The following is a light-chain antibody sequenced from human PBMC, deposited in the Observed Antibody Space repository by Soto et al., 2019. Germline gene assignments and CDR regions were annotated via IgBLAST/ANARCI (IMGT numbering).Light chain of an antibody. CDR1: ASEIGRYNY. CDR3: NSYVGSNNYV. Sequence: QSVLTQPPSASGSPGQSVTISCIGTASEIGRYNYVSWYHHHPGKDPKLIIYEVTKRPSGVPDRFSGSKSGNPASLTVSGLQADDEADYYCNSYVGSNNYVFGTGTKRTVL. J-gene: IGLJ1*01. V-gene: IGLV2-8*01. CDR2: EVT.